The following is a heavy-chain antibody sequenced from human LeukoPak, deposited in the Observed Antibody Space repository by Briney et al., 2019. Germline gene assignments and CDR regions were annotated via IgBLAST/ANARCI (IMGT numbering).Heavy chain of an antibody. Sequence: GGSLRLSCVASGYSFSTYIMHWVRQAPGKGLEYVSAIRSDRSSTFYPNSVKGRVTISRDNSKSTLYLELGSLRAEDTAVYYCATRCGGHSGWAGSLDSWGQGTLVTVSS. CDR3: ATRCGGHSGWAGSLDS. D-gene: IGHD6-19*01. CDR2: IRSDRSST. V-gene: IGHV3-64*01. J-gene: IGHJ4*02. CDR1: GYSFSTYI.